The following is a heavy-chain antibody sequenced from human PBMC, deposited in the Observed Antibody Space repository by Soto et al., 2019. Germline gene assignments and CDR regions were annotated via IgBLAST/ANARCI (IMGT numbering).Heavy chain of an antibody. CDR3: ARVIRVERTRYLSDWCDP. CDR2: IYHSGST. D-gene: IGHD1-1*01. J-gene: IGHJ5*02. Sequence: SETLSLTCAVSGYSISSGYYWGWIRQPPGKGLEWVGTIYHSGSTYYNPSLKSRVTISVDTSKNQFSLKVSSVTAADTAMYYCARVIRVERTRYLSDWCDPWGQGTRVTVSS. V-gene: IGHV4-38-2*01. CDR1: GYSISSGYY.